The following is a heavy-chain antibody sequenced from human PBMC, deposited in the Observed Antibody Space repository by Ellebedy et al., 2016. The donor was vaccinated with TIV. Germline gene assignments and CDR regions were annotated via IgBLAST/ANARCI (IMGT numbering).Heavy chain of an antibody. CDR2: IAFDESSK. Sequence: GESLKISCSASGFTFSSYTMHWVRQAPGKGLEWVAVIAFDESSKFYADSVKGRFTISRDTSKDTLYLQMNSLRAEDSAVYYCAKSLGNGDYSSVSWGQGILVTVSS. D-gene: IGHD4-17*01. CDR1: GFTFSSYT. V-gene: IGHV3-30-3*01. CDR3: AKSLGNGDYSSVS. J-gene: IGHJ5*02.